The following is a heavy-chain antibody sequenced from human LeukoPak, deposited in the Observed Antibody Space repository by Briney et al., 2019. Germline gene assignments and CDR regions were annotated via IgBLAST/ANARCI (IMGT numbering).Heavy chain of an antibody. CDR2: IIPILGIA. D-gene: IGHD5-12*01. V-gene: IGHV1-69*04. CDR1: GGTFSSYA. CDR3: ASDVDIVATDWVAY. J-gene: IGHJ4*02. Sequence: SVKVSCKASGGTFSSYAISWVRQAPGQGLEWMGRIIPILGIADYAQKFQGRVTITADKSTSTAYMELSSLRSEDTAVYYCASDVDIVATDWVAYWGQGTLVTVSS.